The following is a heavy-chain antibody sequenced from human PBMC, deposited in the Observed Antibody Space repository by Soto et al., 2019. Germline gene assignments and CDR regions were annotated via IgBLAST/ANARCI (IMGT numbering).Heavy chain of an antibody. CDR1: GGTFSSYT. Sequence: GASVKVSCKASGGTFSSYTISWVRQAPGQGLEWMGRIIPILGIANYAQKFQGKVTITADKSTSTAYMELSSLRSEGTAVYYCAREAYCGGDCYSRSGIPYWGQGTLVTVSS. CDR3: AREAYCGGDCYSRSGIPY. CDR2: IIPILGIA. J-gene: IGHJ4*02. D-gene: IGHD2-21*01. V-gene: IGHV1-69*04.